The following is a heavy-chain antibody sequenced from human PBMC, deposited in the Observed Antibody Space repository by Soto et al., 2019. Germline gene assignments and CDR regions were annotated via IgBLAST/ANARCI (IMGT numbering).Heavy chain of an antibody. D-gene: IGHD1-26*01. Sequence: QVQLVQSGAEVKKPGSSVKVSCKAAGGTFSSYAISWVRQAPGQGLEWMGGIISIFGTADYAQKFQGRVTITADESTSTAYMELSSLRSEDTAVYYCAAAREVRYYYYGMDFWGQGTTVTVSS. J-gene: IGHJ6*02. CDR2: IISIFGTA. CDR1: GGTFSSYA. CDR3: AAAREVRYYYYGMDF. V-gene: IGHV1-69*12.